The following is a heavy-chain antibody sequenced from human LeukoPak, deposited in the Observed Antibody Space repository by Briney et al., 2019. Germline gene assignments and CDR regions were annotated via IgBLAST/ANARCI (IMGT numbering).Heavy chain of an antibody. CDR3: ARVQMATTINNFYFDY. CDR2: IIPRFGKA. V-gene: IGHV1-69*13. D-gene: IGHD5-24*01. Sequence: GASVKVSCKTSGIIFSRDGITWVRQAPGQGLEWMGGIIPRFGKADYPHKFHGRITITADESTSTAYMELGSLRSEDTAVYFCARVQMATTINNFYFDYWGPGTLVTVSS. CDR1: GIIFSRDG. J-gene: IGHJ4*02.